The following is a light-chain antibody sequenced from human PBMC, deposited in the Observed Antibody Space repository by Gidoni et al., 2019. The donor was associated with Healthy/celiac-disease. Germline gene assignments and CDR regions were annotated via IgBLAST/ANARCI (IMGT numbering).Light chain of an antibody. V-gene: IGLV1-44*01. Sequence: QSVLTQPPSASGTPGQRVTNPCSGSSSNIGSNTVNWYQQLPGTAPKLLIYSNNQRPSGVPDRFSGSKSGTSASLAISGLQSEDEADYYCAAWDDSLNGPGVFGGGTKLTVL. CDR1: SSNIGSNT. J-gene: IGLJ3*02. CDR3: AAWDDSLNGPGV. CDR2: SNN.